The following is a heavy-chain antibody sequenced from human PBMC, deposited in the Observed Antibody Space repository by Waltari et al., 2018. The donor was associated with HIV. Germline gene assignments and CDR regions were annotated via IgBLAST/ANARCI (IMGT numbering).Heavy chain of an antibody. D-gene: IGHD3-22*01. CDR2: IKQDGSEK. J-gene: IGHJ6*02. CDR1: GLTFRRYW. V-gene: IGHV3-7*01. Sequence: SGGGLVQQGGSLRVSCAASGLTFRRYWMSWVRQAPGKGLEWVANIKQDGSEKYYVDSVRGRFTISRDNTNNLLYLQMNSLRAEDTAVYYCARFLYAYYDSNDFYRPYYYGMDVWGQGTTVTVSS. CDR3: ARFLYAYYDSNDFYRPYYYGMDV.